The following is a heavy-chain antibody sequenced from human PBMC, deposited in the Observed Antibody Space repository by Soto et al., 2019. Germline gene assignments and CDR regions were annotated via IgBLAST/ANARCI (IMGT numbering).Heavy chain of an antibody. CDR3: ARDYSSYGPFDY. Sequence: GGSLRLSCAASGFIFSSDWMHWVRQAPGGGLVWVSCINTSSSATSYADSVKGRFTISRDNAKNSLYLQMNSLRAEDTAVYYCARDYSSYGPFDYWGQGTLVTSPQ. CDR2: INTSSSAT. V-gene: IGHV3-48*01. D-gene: IGHD5-18*01. CDR1: GFIFSSDW. J-gene: IGHJ4*02.